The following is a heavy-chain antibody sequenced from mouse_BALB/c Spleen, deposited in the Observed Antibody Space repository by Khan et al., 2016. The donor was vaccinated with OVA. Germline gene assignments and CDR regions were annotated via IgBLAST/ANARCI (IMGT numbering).Heavy chain of an antibody. V-gene: IGHV2-6-4*01. Sequence: VQLVESGPGLVAPSQSLSITCTVSGFSLSRYNIHWVRQPPGKGLEWLGMIWGGGGTDYNSTLKSRLSISKDNSKSQVFLKMNSQQTDDTAMYYCARAYYRYDAYYAMDYWGQGTSVTVSS. CDR2: IWGGGGT. J-gene: IGHJ4*01. CDR3: ARAYYRYDAYYAMDY. CDR1: GFSLSRYN. D-gene: IGHD2-14*01.